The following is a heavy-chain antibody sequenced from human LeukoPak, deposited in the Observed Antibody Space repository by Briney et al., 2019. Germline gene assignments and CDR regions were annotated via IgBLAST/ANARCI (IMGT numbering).Heavy chain of an antibody. J-gene: IGHJ6*03. CDR3: ARGQLRRGESYGALINYYYYYMDV. Sequence: PSETLSLTCAVYGGSFSGYYWSWIRQPPGKGLEWIGEINHSGSTNYNPSLKSRVTISVDTSKNQFSLKLSSVTAADTAVYYCARGQLRRGESYGALINYYYYYMDVWGKGTTVTVSS. CDR1: GGSFSGYY. D-gene: IGHD1-26*01. V-gene: IGHV4-34*01. CDR2: INHSGST.